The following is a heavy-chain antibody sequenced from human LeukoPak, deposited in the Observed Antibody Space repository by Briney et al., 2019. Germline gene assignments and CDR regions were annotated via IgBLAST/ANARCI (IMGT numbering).Heavy chain of an antibody. CDR2: ISGSGGST. CDR1: GFTFSSYA. J-gene: IGHJ4*02. V-gene: IGHV3-23*01. CDR3: AKDAIVVVVAATPGGCYFDY. D-gene: IGHD2-15*01. Sequence: GGSLRLSCAASGFTFSSYAMSWVRQAPGKGLEWVSAISGSGGSTYYADSVKGRFTISRDNSKNTLYLQMNSLRAEDTAVYYCAKDAIVVVVAATPGGCYFDYWGQGTLVTVSS.